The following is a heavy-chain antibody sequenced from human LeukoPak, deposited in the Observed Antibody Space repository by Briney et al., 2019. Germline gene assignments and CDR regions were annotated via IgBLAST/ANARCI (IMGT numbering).Heavy chain of an antibody. CDR1: GGSVSSDNYY. CDR3: AKGGHSSGWYHDY. V-gene: IGHV4-61*01. D-gene: IGHD6-19*01. J-gene: IGHJ4*02. CDR2: IYYSGST. Sequence: SETLSLTCTVSGGSVSSDNYYWSWIRQPPGRGLEWIGYIYYSGSTNYNPSLKSRVTISVDTSKNQFSLKLSSVTAADTAVFYCAKGGHSSGWYHDYWGQGTLVTVSS.